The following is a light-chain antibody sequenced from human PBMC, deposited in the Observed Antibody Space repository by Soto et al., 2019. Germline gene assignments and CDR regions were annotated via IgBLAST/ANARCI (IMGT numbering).Light chain of an antibody. CDR3: ISYTGSSTSYV. V-gene: IGLV2-14*01. CDR1: SSDVGSYDH. J-gene: IGLJ1*01. CDR2: EVS. Sequence: SSDVGSYDHVAWYQQFPGKTPKLMIYEVSNRPSGVSSRFSGSKSGNTASLTISGLQAEDEADYYCISYTGSSTSYVFGSGTKVTVL.